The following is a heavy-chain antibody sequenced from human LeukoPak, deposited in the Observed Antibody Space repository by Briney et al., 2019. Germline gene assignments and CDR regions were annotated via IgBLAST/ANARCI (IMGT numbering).Heavy chain of an antibody. V-gene: IGHV3-74*01. CDR3: AREGETWGILI. CDR2: IKTDGSST. CDR1: GFMFSSYW. Sequence: PGGSLRLSCAASGFMFSSYWMHWVRQVPGKGLAWVSRIKTDGSSTHYADSVKGRFTISRDNAKNTLFLQMNSLRDEDTAVYYCAREGETWGILIWGQGTMVTVSS. D-gene: IGHD7-27*01. J-gene: IGHJ3*02.